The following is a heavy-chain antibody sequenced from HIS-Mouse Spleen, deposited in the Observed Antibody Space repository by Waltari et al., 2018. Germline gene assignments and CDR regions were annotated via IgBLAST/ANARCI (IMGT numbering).Heavy chain of an antibody. Sequence: QPGGSLRLSCAASGFTFSSYWMSWVRRAPGKGLEWVANIKQDGSEKYYVDSVKGRFTISRDNAKNSLYLQMNSLRAEDTAVYYCAREPHYGGNSHFDYWGQGTLVTVSS. J-gene: IGHJ4*02. CDR2: IKQDGSEK. D-gene: IGHD4-17*01. CDR3: AREPHYGGNSHFDY. V-gene: IGHV3-7*01. CDR1: GFTFSSYW.